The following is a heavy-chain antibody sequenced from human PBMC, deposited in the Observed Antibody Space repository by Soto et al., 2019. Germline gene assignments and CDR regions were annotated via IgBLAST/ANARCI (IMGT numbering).Heavy chain of an antibody. CDR2: MNPNSGNT. D-gene: IGHD3-3*01. CDR3: ARGDLRYYDFWSGYYTGNYYYYMDV. CDR1: GYTFTSYD. V-gene: IGHV1-8*01. J-gene: IGHJ6*03. Sequence: GASVKVSCKASGYTFTSYDINWVRQATGQGLEWMGWMNPNSGNTGYAQKFQGRVTMTRNTSISTAYMELSSLRSEDTAVYYCARGDLRYYDFWSGYYTGNYYYYMDVWGKGTTVTVSS.